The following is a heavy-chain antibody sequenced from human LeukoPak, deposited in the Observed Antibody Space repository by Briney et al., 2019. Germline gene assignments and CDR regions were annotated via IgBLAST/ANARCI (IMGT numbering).Heavy chain of an antibody. J-gene: IGHJ5*02. CDR2: ISSSSSYI. D-gene: IGHD1-26*01. V-gene: IGHV3-21*01. CDR3: TTGRYSGKKYFDP. CDR1: GFTFSSYS. Sequence: GGSLRLSCAASGFTFSSYSMNWVRQAPGKGLEWVSSISSSSSYIYYADSVKGRFTISRDNAKNSLYLQMNSLRAEDTAVYYCTTGRYSGKKYFDPWGQGTLVTVSS.